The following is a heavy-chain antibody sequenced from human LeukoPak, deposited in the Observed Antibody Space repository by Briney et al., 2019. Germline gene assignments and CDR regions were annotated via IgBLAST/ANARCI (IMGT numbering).Heavy chain of an antibody. CDR1: GFTFSSYW. CDR3: AKDNRWVAVAGVFDY. CDR2: IKQDGSEK. D-gene: IGHD6-19*01. V-gene: IGHV3-7*03. Sequence: PGGSLRLSCAASGFTFSSYWMSWVRQAPGKGLEWVANIKQDGSEKYYVDSVKGRFTISRDNAKNSLYLQMNSLRAEDTAVYYCAKDNRWVAVAGVFDYWGQGTLVTVPS. J-gene: IGHJ4*02.